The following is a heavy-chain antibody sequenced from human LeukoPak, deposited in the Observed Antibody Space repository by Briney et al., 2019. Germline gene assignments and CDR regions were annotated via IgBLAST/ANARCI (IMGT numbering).Heavy chain of an antibody. J-gene: IGHJ3*01. D-gene: IGHD3-10*01. V-gene: IGHV3-43*02. CDR3: ASQTKYYSGSAGSYWGAFDL. Sequence: GGSLRLSCAASGLTFYDQAMHWVRQAPGRGLEWVSLSGNDGSTYYADSVSGCITIPRDISKNSLYLEMSSLRPEDTALYHCASQTKYYSGSAGSYWGAFDLWGQGTMVTVSS. CDR2: SGNDGST. CDR1: GLTFYDQA.